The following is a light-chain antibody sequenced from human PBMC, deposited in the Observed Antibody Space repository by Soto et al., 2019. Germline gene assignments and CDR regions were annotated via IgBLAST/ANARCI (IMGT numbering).Light chain of an antibody. J-gene: IGKJ5*01. CDR3: QQYVTSPAIT. CDR1: QSVSSSY. CDR2: GAS. V-gene: IGKV3-20*01. Sequence: EIVLTQSPGTLSLSPGERATLSCRASQSVSSSYLAWYQQKPGQAPRLPIYGASSRATGIPDRFSGSGSETAFTLAIRRLEPGDFAVYYCQQYVTSPAITFGQGTRLEIK.